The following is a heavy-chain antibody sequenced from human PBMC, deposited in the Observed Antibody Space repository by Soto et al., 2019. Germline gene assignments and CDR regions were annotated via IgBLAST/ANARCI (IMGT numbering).Heavy chain of an antibody. D-gene: IGHD3-16*01. Sequence: GGSLRLSCAASGFTFSSYGMHWVRQAPGKGLEWVAVISYDGSNKYYADSVKGRFTISRDNSKNTLYLQMNSLRAEDTAVYYCAKVSDYIWGSCDYWGQGTLVTVSS. CDR3: AKVSDYIWGSCDY. CDR2: ISYDGSNK. CDR1: GFTFSSYG. V-gene: IGHV3-30*18. J-gene: IGHJ4*02.